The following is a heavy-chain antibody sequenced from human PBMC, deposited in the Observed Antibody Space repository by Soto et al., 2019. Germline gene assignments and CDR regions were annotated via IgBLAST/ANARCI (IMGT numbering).Heavy chain of an antibody. D-gene: IGHD3-3*01. J-gene: IGHJ4*02. CDR1: GFSFSIYA. V-gene: IGHV3-23*01. CDR2: IIGNAKDI. Sequence: EVQLLESGGGLVQPGGSLRLSCEASGFSFSIYAMNWVRQAPGKGLEWVSGIIGNAKDIYYADSVKGRFTISRDNSKNTLFLQVSSLRADDTAVYYCAEDARPEVRLDIDSWGQVTLVTVSS. CDR3: AEDARPEVRLDIDS.